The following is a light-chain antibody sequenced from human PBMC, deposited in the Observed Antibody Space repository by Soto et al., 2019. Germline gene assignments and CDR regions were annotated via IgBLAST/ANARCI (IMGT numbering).Light chain of an antibody. CDR3: QQRSTWPRWT. V-gene: IGKV3-11*01. CDR2: DAS. Sequence: ESVLTQSPATLSVSPGERATLSCRASQSVSSYLAWYQQKPGQAPRLIIYDASNRANGIPARFSGSGSGTDFTLTISSLEPEDFAVYYCQQRSTWPRWTFGQGTKVDIK. CDR1: QSVSSY. J-gene: IGKJ1*01.